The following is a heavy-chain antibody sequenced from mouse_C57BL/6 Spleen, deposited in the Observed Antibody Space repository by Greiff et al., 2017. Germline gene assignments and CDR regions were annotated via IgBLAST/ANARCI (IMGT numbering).Heavy chain of an antibody. D-gene: IGHD2-4*01. CDR2: IDPSDSET. J-gene: IGHJ3*01. CDR1: GYTFTSYW. V-gene: IGHV1-52*01. CDR3: AYDCPGFAY. Sequence: VQLQESGAELVRPGSSVKLSCKASGYTFTSYWMHWVKQRPIQGLEWIGNIDPSDSETHYNQKFKDKATLTVDKSSSTAYMQLSSLTSEDSAVYYCAYDCPGFAYWGQGTLVTVSA.